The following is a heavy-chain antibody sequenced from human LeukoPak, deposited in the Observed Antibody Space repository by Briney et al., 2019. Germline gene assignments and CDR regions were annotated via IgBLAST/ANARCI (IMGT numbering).Heavy chain of an antibody. CDR1: GFTFTNYA. V-gene: IGHV3-30-3*01. Sequence: GRSLRLSCAASGFTFTNYALHWVRQAPGNGLEWVAVISYDGTNKYYADSVKGRFTISRDNSKNTLSLQMNSLRAEDTALYYCARGFVLGAAKNYFDYWGQGALVTVSS. J-gene: IGHJ4*02. D-gene: IGHD2-21*02. CDR3: ARGFVLGAAKNYFDY. CDR2: ISYDGTNK.